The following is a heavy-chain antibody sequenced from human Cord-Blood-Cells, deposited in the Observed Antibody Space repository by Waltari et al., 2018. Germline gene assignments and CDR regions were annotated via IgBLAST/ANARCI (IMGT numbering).Heavy chain of an antibody. Sequence: QVQLVESGGGVVQPGRSLRLSCAASGFTFSSYGMHWVRQAPGKGLEWGAVISYDGSNKYYADSVKGRFTISRDNSKNTLYLQMNSLGAEDTAVYYCAKFGSVSSDFDYWGQGTLVTVSS. J-gene: IGHJ4*02. CDR2: ISYDGSNK. CDR1: GFTFSSYG. D-gene: IGHD3-10*01. CDR3: AKFGSVSSDFDY. V-gene: IGHV3-30*18.